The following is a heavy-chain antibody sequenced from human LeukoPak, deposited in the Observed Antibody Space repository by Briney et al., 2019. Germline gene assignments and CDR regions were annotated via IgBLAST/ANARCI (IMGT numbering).Heavy chain of an antibody. CDR3: AKEGYYYSSGSYSRRAFDI. D-gene: IGHD3-10*01. V-gene: IGHV3-30*18. CDR1: GFTFGSYD. J-gene: IGHJ3*02. CDR2: ISKDGSNE. Sequence: PGGSLRLSCAASGFTFGSYDMRWVRQAPGKGLEWVAFISKDGSNEYYLDSVKGRFTISRDNSKNTLYLQLNSLRAEDTAVYYCAKEGYYYSSGSYSRRAFDIWGQGTMVTVSS.